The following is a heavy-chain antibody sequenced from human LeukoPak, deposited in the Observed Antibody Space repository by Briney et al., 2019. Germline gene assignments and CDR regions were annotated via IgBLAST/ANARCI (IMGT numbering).Heavy chain of an antibody. CDR2: ISSSSSYI. V-gene: IGHV3-21*04. Sequence: GGSLRLSCAASGFTFSSYSMNWVRQAPGKGLEWVSSISSSSSYIYYADSVKGRFTISRDNSKNTLYLQMNSLRAEDTAVYYCAKHRGRGSIDYWGQGTLVTVSS. CDR1: GFTFSSYS. D-gene: IGHD5-12*01. CDR3: AKHRGRGSIDY. J-gene: IGHJ4*02.